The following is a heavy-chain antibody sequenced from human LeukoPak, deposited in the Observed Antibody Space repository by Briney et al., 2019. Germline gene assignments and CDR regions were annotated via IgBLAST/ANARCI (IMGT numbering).Heavy chain of an antibody. D-gene: IGHD3-10*01. CDR1: GYTFTSYG. Sequence: ASVKVSCKASGYTFTSYGISWVRQAPGQGLEWMGWISAYNGNTNNAHKPQGKGTMTTEISTSTACMELRSLRSADTAVYYCARDHYYGSGGNFDYWGQGTLVTVSS. J-gene: IGHJ4*02. CDR3: ARDHYYGSGGNFDY. V-gene: IGHV1-18*04. CDR2: ISAYNGNT.